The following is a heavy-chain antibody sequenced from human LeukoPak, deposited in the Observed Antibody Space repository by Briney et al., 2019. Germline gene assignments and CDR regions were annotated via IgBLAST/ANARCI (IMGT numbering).Heavy chain of an antibody. Sequence: SETLSLTCTVSGGSISSYYWSWIRQPPGKGLEWIGYIYYSGSTNYNPSLKSRVTISVDTSKNQFSLKLSSVTAADTAVYFCARGRWPVYYFDYWGRGTLVTVSS. CDR2: IYYSGST. CDR1: GGSISSYY. D-gene: IGHD6-19*01. CDR3: ARGRWPVYYFDY. V-gene: IGHV4-59*01. J-gene: IGHJ4*02.